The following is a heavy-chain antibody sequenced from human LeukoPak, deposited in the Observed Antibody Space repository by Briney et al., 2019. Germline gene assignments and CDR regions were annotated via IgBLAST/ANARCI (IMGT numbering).Heavy chain of an antibody. CDR2: IYHSGST. CDR3: ARSYPSQYYYDPSGYYPDAFDI. Sequence: KPSGTLSLTCAVSGGSISSTNWWSWVRQPPGKGLEWIGEIYHSGSTNYNPSLRSRVTISVDKSKNQFSLKLSPVTAADTAVYYCARSYPSQYYYDPSGYYPDAFDIWGQGTMVTVSS. V-gene: IGHV4-4*02. CDR1: GGSISSTNW. J-gene: IGHJ3*02. D-gene: IGHD3-22*01.